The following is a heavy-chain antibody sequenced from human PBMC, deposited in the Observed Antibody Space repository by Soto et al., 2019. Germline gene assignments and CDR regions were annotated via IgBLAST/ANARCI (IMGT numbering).Heavy chain of an antibody. CDR1: VFTFSSYA. Sequence: PGGSLRLSCAASVFTFSSYAMSWVRQAPGKGLEWVSAISGSGGSTYYADSVKGRFTISRDNSKNTLYLQMNSLRAEDTAVYYCAKWDIVVVVAVSGDFDYWGQGTLVTVSS. CDR2: ISGSGGST. V-gene: IGHV3-23*01. CDR3: AKWDIVVVVAVSGDFDY. D-gene: IGHD2-15*01. J-gene: IGHJ4*02.